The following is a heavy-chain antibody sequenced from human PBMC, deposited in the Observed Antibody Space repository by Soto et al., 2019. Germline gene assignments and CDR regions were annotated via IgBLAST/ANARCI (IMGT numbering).Heavy chain of an antibody. CDR1: GGSFSGYY. J-gene: IGHJ6*03. CDR2: INHSGST. V-gene: IGHV4-34*01. CDR3: ARSNFWSSYFRLRHYYYSTHV. Sequence: SETLSLTCAVYGGSFSGYYWSWIRQPPGKGLEWIGEINHSGSTNYNPSLKSRVTISVDTSKNQFSLKLSSVTAADTAVYYCARSNFWSSYFRLRHYYYSTHVWGKAITVTVS. D-gene: IGHD3-3*01.